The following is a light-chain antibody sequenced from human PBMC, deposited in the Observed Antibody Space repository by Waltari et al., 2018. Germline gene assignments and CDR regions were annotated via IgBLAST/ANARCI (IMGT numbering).Light chain of an antibody. J-gene: IGLJ2*01. CDR2: VVS. V-gene: IGLV2-23*02. CDR3: CSYAGSSTRVV. Sequence: QSALTQPASVSGSPGPSITISCTGTSNDAGGYTYVSWYQQHPGKAPKLMIYVVSKRPSGVSNRFSGSKSGNTASLTISGLQAEDEADYYCCSYAGSSTRVVFGGGTKLTVL. CDR1: SNDAGGYTY.